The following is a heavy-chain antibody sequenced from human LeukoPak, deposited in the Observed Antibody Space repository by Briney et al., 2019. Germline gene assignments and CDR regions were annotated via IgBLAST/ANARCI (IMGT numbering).Heavy chain of an antibody. J-gene: IGHJ4*02. D-gene: IGHD3-22*01. Sequence: GGSLRLSCAASGFTFSSYGMSWVRQAPGKGLEWDSAISGSGGSTYYADSVKGRFTISRDNSKNTLYLQMNSLRAEDTAVYYCAKDSYYYDSSGYYDYWGQGTLVTVSS. V-gene: IGHV3-23*01. CDR2: ISGSGGST. CDR3: AKDSYYYDSSGYYDY. CDR1: GFTFSSYG.